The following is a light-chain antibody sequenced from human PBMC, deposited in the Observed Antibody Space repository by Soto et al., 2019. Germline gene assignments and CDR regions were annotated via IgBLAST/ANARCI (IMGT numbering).Light chain of an antibody. V-gene: IGLV2-14*01. J-gene: IGLJ1*01. CDR1: SSDVGGYNY. CDR3: SSYTSSSTQV. CDR2: DVS. Sequence: QCSLTQPASGSGSPGRSSSISCTRTSSDVGGYNYVSWYQQHPGKAPKLMIYDVSNRPSGVSNRFSGSKSGNTASLTISGLQAEDEADYYCSSYTSSSTQVFGTGTKATVL.